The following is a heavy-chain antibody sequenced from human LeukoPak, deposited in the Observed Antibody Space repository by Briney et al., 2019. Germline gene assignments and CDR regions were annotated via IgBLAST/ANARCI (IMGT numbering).Heavy chain of an antibody. CDR2: ISGSGGST. CDR3: AKDLLMVYASLGWFDP. CDR1: GFTFSSYA. J-gene: IGHJ5*02. D-gene: IGHD2-8*01. V-gene: IGHV3-23*01. Sequence: GGPLRLSCAASGFTFSSYAMSWVRQAPGKGLEWVSAISGSGGSTYYADSVKGRFTISRDNSKNTLYLQMNSLRAEDTAVYYCAKDLLMVYASLGWFDPWGQGTLVTVSS.